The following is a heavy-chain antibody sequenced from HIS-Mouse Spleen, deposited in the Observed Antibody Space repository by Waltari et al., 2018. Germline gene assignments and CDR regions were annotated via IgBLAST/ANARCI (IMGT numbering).Heavy chain of an antibody. J-gene: IGHJ4*02. Sequence: QVQLVESGGGVVQPGRSLRLSCAASVFPFSSYAMLWVLQAPGKGLEWVAVISYDGSNKYYADSVKGRFTISRDNSKNTLYLQMNSLRAEDTAVYYCARDRYCSGGSCYEGVFDYWGQGTLVTVSS. CDR3: ARDRYCSGGSCYEGVFDY. CDR2: ISYDGSNK. CDR1: VFPFSSYA. D-gene: IGHD2-15*01. V-gene: IGHV3-30-3*01.